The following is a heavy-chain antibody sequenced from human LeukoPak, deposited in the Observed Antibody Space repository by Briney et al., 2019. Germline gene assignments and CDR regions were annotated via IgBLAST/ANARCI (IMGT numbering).Heavy chain of an antibody. CDR2: INHNGNVN. J-gene: IGHJ6*02. CDR1: GFTFSSYW. D-gene: IGHD3-16*01. Sequence: GGSLRLSCAASGFTFSSYWMNWARQAPGKGLEWVASINHNGNVNYYVDSVKDRLTISRDNAKNSLYLQMSNLRAEDTAVYFCARGGGLDVWGQGATVTVSS. V-gene: IGHV3-7*03. CDR3: ARGGGLDV.